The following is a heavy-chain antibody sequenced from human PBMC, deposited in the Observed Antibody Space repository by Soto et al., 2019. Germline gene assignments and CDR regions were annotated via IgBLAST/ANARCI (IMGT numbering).Heavy chain of an antibody. CDR2: IDPSDSYI. CDR3: ARLPDLYSATPDY. J-gene: IGHJ4*02. D-gene: IGHD5-12*01. V-gene: IGHV5-10-1*01. Sequence: PGESLKISCQGSGYKFSDYWISWLRQKPGKGLEWMGKIDPSDSYINDSPSFQGHVAISVDKSISTAYLQWDSLKASDTAMYFCARLPDLYSATPDYWGQGTLVTVSS. CDR1: GYKFSDYW.